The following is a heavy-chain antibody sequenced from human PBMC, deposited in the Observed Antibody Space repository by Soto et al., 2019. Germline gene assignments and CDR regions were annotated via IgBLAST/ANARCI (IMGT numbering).Heavy chain of an antibody. CDR1: GFTVSSQY. V-gene: IGHV3-53*02. J-gene: IGHJ6*02. CDR2: IWSAGLI. CDR3: AREAPMDV. Sequence: DVQLVETGGGLIQPGGSLRISCAASGFTVSSQYMSWVRQAPGKGLEWVSVIWSAGLIYYADSVRGRFTISRDISKNILYLEMTSLRADDTAVYYCAREAPMDVWGQGTTVTVSS.